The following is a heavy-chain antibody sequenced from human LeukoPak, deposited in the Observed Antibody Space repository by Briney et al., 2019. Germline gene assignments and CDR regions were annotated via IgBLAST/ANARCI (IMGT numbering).Heavy chain of an antibody. J-gene: IGHJ6*03. CDR1: GFTFSSYS. CDR3: ARDGFVTGSYYMDV. CDR2: ISSSSSTI. V-gene: IGHV3-48*01. D-gene: IGHD3-10*01. Sequence: GGSLRLSCAASGFTFSSYSMNWVRQAPGKGLEWVSYISSSSSTIYYADSVKGRFTISRDNAKNSLYLQMNSLRAEDTAVYYCARDGFVTGSYYMDVWGKGTTVTVS.